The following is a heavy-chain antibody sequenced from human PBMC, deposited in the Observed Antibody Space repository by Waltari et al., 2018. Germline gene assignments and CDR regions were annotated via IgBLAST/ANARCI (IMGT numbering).Heavy chain of an antibody. Sequence: QVQLVQSGAEVKKPGSSVKVSCKASGGTFSSYAISWVRQAPGQGLEWMGGIIPIFVTANYAQKSQGRVTITADESTSTAYMELSSLRSEDTAVYYCARGDSSSWSRNKYAFDIWGQGTMVTVSS. CDR2: IIPIFVTA. J-gene: IGHJ3*02. D-gene: IGHD6-13*01. CDR3: ARGDSSSWSRNKYAFDI. V-gene: IGHV1-69*13. CDR1: GGTFSSYA.